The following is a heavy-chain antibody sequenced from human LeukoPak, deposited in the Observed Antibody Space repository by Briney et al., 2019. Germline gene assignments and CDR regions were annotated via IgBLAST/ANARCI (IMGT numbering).Heavy chain of an antibody. J-gene: IGHJ4*02. V-gene: IGHV3-21*01. CDR2: ISTSSIYI. CDR3: ARNAVAGKVFDY. CDR1: GFTFSSYT. Sequence: GGSLRLSCAASGFTFSSYTMNWVRQAPGKGLEWVSSISTSSIYIYYADSVKGRFTISRDNAKNSLYLQMNSLRAEDTAVYYCARNAVAGKVFDYWGQGALVTVSS. D-gene: IGHD6-19*01.